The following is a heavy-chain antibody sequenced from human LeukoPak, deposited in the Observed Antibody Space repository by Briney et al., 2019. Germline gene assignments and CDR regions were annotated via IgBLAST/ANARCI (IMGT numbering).Heavy chain of an antibody. V-gene: IGHV3-33*01. CDR1: AFTFSSFG. Sequence: SLSFSCAASAFTFSSFGMHWVRQAPGKGLEWVAVIWYDGSNKYYTDSVEGRFTISRDNSKNTLYLQMNSLRAEDTAVYYCARDRETWYLDFWGQGTPVTVSS. CDR3: ARDRETWYLDF. CDR2: IWYDGSNK. J-gene: IGHJ4*01.